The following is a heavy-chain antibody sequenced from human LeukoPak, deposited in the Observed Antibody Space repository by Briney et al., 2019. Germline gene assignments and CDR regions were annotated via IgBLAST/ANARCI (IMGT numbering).Heavy chain of an antibody. CDR1: GFTVSSNY. CDR3: ARGTAAGEGDY. D-gene: IGHD6-13*01. CDR2: ISSSSSYI. J-gene: IGHJ4*02. Sequence: PGGSLRLSCAASGFTVSSNYMSWVRQAPGKGLEWVSSISSSSSYIYYADSVKGRFTISRDNAKNSLYLRMNSLRAEDTAVYYCARGTAAGEGDYWGQGTLVTVSS. V-gene: IGHV3-21*01.